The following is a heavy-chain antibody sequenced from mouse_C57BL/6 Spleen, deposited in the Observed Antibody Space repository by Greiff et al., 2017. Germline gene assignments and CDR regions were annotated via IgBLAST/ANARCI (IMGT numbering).Heavy chain of an antibody. CDR3: ASPYYRNYEGYFDV. D-gene: IGHD2-5*01. V-gene: IGHV2-2*01. J-gene: IGHJ1*03. Sequence: QVQLQQSGPGLVQPSQSLSITCTVSGFSLTSYGVHWVRQSPGKGLEWLGVIWSGGSTDYNAAFISRLSISKDNSKSQVFFKMNSLQADDTAIYYCASPYYRNYEGYFDVWGTGTTVTVSS. CDR2: IWSGGST. CDR1: GFSLTSYG.